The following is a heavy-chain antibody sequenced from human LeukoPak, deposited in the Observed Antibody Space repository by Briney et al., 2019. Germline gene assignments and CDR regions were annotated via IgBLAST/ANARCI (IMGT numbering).Heavy chain of an antibody. V-gene: IGHV4-4*07. J-gene: IGHJ6*03. CDR1: GGSISSYY. CDR2: IYTIGST. Sequence: SETLSLTCTGSGGSISSYYWSWIRQPAGKGLEWIGRIYTIGSTNYNPSLKSRVTMSLDTSKYQFSLKLSSVTAADTAVYYCARDRYYDSSGWGYYYYMDVWGKGTTVIISS. D-gene: IGHD3-22*01. CDR3: ARDRYYDSSGWGYYYYMDV.